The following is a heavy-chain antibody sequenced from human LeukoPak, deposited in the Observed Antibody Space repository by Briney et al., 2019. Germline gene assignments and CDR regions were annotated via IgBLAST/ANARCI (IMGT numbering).Heavy chain of an antibody. V-gene: IGHV3-30*18. CDR1: GFTFSNHG. CDR2: ISYDGNSR. J-gene: IGHJ6*02. Sequence: GGSLRLSCAVSGFTFSNHGFYWVRQAPGKGLEWVAVISYDGNSRYYADSVKGRFTISRDSSKNTVFLEMNSLRAEDTAIYYCAKDRSTAARGSLYYYYGMDVWGQGTTVTVSS. D-gene: IGHD6-6*01. CDR3: AKDRSTAARGSLYYYYGMDV.